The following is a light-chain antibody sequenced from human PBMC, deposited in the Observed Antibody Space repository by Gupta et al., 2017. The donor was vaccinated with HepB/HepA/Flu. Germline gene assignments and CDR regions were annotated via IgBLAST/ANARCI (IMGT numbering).Light chain of an antibody. J-gene: IGLJ2*01. CDR1: SSNIGSNP. CDR3: AAWDDSLNSVL. V-gene: IGLV1-44*01. CDR2: THN. Sequence: QSLLTQPPSASGTPGQRVTISCSGGSSNIGSNPVNWYQQLPGTAPKLLIYTHNQRPSGVPDRFSGSKSGTSASLAISGLQSDDEAEYYCAAWDDSLNSVLFGGGTKLTVL.